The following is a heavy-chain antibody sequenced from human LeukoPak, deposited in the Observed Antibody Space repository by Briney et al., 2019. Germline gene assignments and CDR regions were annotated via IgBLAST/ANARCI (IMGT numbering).Heavy chain of an antibody. D-gene: IGHD6-13*01. CDR1: GYTFTSYD. Sequence: ASVKVSCKASGYTFTSYDINWVRQATGQGLEWMGWMNPNSGNTGYAQKFQGRVTMTRNTSISTAYMELSSLRSEDTAVYYCARRPRWSQYFQHWGQGTLVTVSS. CDR2: MNPNSGNT. V-gene: IGHV1-8*01. J-gene: IGHJ1*01. CDR3: ARRPRWSQYFQH.